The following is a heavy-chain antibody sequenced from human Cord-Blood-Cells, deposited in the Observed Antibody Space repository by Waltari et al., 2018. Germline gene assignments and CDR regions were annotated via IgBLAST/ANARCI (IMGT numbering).Heavy chain of an antibody. V-gene: IGHV3-30-3*01. D-gene: IGHD3-10*01. CDR3: ARDSALYGSGMGGDY. CDR1: GFTFSSYA. Sequence: QVQLVESGGGVVQPGRSLRLSCAASGFTFSSYAMHRVRQAPGKGQEWGAVIEYEGCKKYYADSVEGRFTTSFDNSKNTLYLQMNSLRAEETAVYYCARDSALYGSGMGGDYWGEGTLVTVSS. J-gene: IGHJ4*02. CDR2: IEYEGCKK.